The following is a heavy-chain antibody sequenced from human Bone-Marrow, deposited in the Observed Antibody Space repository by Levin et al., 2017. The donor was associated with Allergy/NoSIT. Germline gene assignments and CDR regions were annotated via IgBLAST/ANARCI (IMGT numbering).Heavy chain of an antibody. CDR1: GFIFDYS. J-gene: IGHJ4*02. Sequence: GGSLRLSCVISGFIFDYSMHWVRQTTGGGLEWVSGISANSDILDYADSVRGRFTISRDNAKKSLFLQMDNLRPEDSALYYCAVSTGSFYSVFESWGQGTLVSVSS. CDR2: ISANSDIL. V-gene: IGHV3-9*01. CDR3: AVSTGSFYSVFES. D-gene: IGHD2/OR15-2a*01.